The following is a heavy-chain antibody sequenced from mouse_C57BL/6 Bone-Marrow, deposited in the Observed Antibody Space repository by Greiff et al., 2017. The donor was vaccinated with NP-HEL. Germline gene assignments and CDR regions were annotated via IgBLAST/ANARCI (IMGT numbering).Heavy chain of an antibody. D-gene: IGHD2-4*01. Sequence: EVKLMESGGGLVQPGGSLRLSCAASGFTFPTYYMSWVRQPPGKALEWLGFIRNKANGYPPEYSASVKGRFTISRDNSQSILYLQMNALRAEDSATYYCARSIYYDYADDPFYAMDYWGQGTSVTVSS. J-gene: IGHJ4*01. CDR3: ARSIYYDYADDPFYAMDY. CDR1: GFTFPTYY. CDR2: IRNKANGYPP. V-gene: IGHV7-3*01.